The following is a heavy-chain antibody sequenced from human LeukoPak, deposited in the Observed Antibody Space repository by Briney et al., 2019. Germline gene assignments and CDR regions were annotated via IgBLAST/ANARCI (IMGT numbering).Heavy chain of an antibody. CDR2: ISHDGSDK. Sequence: GGSLRLSCAASGFTFSRFAMHWVRQAPGKGLEWVALISHDGSDKYYADSVKGRFTCSRDNSKNTLYLQMNSLSAEDTAVYYCAQRGGLASWGRGTLVTVSS. V-gene: IGHV3-30*04. CDR1: GFTFSRFA. J-gene: IGHJ4*02. D-gene: IGHD3-16*01. CDR3: AQRGGLAS.